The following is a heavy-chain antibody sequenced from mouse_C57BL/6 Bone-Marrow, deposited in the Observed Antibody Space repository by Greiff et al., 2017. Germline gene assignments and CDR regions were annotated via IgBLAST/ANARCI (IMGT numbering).Heavy chain of an antibody. J-gene: IGHJ1*03. V-gene: IGHV1-19*01. CDR2: INPYNGGT. CDR1: GYTFTDYY. Sequence: EVQLQQSGPVLVKPGASVKMSCKASGYTFTDYYMNWVKQSHGKSLEWIGVINPYNGGTSYNQKFKGKATLTVDKSSSTAYMELNSLTSEDSAVYYCARSVYYRGDFDVWGTGTTVTVSS. D-gene: IGHD1-1*01. CDR3: ARSVYYRGDFDV.